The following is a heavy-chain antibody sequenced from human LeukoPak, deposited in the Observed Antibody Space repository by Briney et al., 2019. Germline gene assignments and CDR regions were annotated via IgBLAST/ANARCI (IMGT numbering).Heavy chain of an antibody. CDR2: IYHSGST. J-gene: IGHJ4*02. D-gene: IGHD6-19*01. Sequence: PSETLSLTCTVSGYSISSGYYWGWIRQPPGKGLEWIGSIYHSGSTYYNPSLKSRVTISVDTSKNQFSLKLSSVTAADTAVYYCARDKVAGRNYFDYWGQGTLVTVSS. CDR3: ARDKVAGRNYFDY. CDR1: GYSISSGYY. V-gene: IGHV4-38-2*02.